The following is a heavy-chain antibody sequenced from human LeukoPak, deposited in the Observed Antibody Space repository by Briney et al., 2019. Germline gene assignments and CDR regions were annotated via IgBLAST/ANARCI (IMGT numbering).Heavy chain of an antibody. Sequence: ASVKVSCKASGGTFSSYAISWVRQAPGQGLEWVGCINPKNGDTSSAQRFQGRVTMTRDTSFSTAYMDLSSLRSDDTAVYYCVRDDYNGNSFDSWGPGTLVTVSS. D-gene: IGHD4-4*01. CDR3: VRDDYNGNSFDS. CDR2: INPKNGDT. V-gene: IGHV1-2*02. J-gene: IGHJ5*01. CDR1: GGTFSSYA.